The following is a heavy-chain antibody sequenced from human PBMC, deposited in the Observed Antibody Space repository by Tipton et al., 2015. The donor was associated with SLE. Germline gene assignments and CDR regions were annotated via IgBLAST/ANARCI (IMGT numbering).Heavy chain of an antibody. CDR3: AREDSSFVPSDFAY. V-gene: IGHV3-7*01. D-gene: IGHD6-6*01. Sequence: SLRLSCAASGFTFSSYWMSWVRQAPGKGLEWVANIKQDGSEEYYVDSVKGRFTISRDNAKNSVYLQMNSLRDEDTAVYYCAREDSSFVPSDFAYWGQGALVTVSS. CDR1: GFTFSSYW. CDR2: IKQDGSEE. J-gene: IGHJ4*02.